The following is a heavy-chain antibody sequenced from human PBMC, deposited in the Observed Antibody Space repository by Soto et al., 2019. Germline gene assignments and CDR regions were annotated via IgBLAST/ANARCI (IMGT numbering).Heavy chain of an antibody. CDR1: GGSISSYY. CDR2: IYYSGST. CDR3: ARGYGDYEMGVYYYYYYYMDV. D-gene: IGHD4-17*01. J-gene: IGHJ6*03. Sequence: SETLSLTCTVSGGSISSYYWSWIRQPPGKGLEWIGYIYYSGSTNYNPSLKSRVTISVDTSKNQFSLKLSSVTAADTAVYYCARGYGDYEMGVYYYYYYYMDVWGKGTTVTVSS. V-gene: IGHV4-59*01.